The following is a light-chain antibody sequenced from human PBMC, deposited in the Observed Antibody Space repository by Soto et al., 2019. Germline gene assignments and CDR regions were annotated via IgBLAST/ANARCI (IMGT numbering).Light chain of an antibody. CDR2: EVS. Sequence: QSLLTQAASVSGSRGQSITISCTGTSRDVGGYNYVSWYQQHPGKAPKLMIYEVSNRPSGVSSRFSGSTSGDTASLTSSGLQAEDEADYCCKSHTASTTPIFGTGTKVTVL. CDR3: KSHTASTTPI. V-gene: IGLV2-14*01. CDR1: SRDVGGYNY. J-gene: IGLJ1*01.